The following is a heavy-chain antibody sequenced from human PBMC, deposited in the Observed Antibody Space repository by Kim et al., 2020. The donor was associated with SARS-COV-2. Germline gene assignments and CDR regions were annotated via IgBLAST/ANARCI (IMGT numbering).Heavy chain of an antibody. V-gene: IGHV4-34*01. CDR3: ARRIAAAARDY. Sequence: TTYNPSLKGRVTISVDTSKNQVSLKLGSVTAADTAVYYCARRIAAAARDYWGQGTLVTVSS. CDR2: T. D-gene: IGHD6-13*01. J-gene: IGHJ4*02.